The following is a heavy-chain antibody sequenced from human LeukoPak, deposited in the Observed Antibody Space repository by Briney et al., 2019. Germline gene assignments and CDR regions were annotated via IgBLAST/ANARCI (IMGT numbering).Heavy chain of an antibody. CDR1: GGTFSSYA. CDR2: IIPIFGTA. CDR3: ARDRNGIGPAGIMVRAGYYMDV. Sequence: PVKVSCKASGGTFSSYAISWVRQAPGQGLEWMGGIIPIFGTANYAQKFQGRVTITTDESTSTAYMELSSLRSEDTAVYYCARDRNGIGPAGIMVRAGYYMDVWGKGTTVTVSS. V-gene: IGHV1-69*05. D-gene: IGHD3-10*01. J-gene: IGHJ6*03.